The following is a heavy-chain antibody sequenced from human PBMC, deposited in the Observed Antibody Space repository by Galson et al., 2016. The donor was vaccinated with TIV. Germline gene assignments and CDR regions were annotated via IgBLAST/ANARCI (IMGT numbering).Heavy chain of an antibody. CDR3: ARPPYCGGDCYKYDS. Sequence: GYTFTNYPMHWVRQAPGQSLEWMGWINGGNGNTKYSQRFQGRVTITSDTSASTAYMELSSLRSEDSAVYYCARPPYCGGDCYKYDSWGQGTLVTVSS. CDR2: INGGNGNT. CDR1: GYTFTNYP. V-gene: IGHV1-3*01. D-gene: IGHD2-21*01. J-gene: IGHJ4*02.